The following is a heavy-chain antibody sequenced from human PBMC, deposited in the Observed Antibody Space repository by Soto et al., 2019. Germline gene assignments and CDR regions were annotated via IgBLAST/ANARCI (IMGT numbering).Heavy chain of an antibody. CDR3: ERELFLYYGGNSLSLDY. J-gene: IGHJ4*02. CDR2: IIPKFGTT. D-gene: IGHD4-17*01. Sequence: ASVKVSCKASGGSFSTYGINWVRLAPGQGLEWMGGIIPKFGTTNYAQNFQGRVTITADESTNTAYMELNYLGSDDTAVYFCERELFLYYGGNSLSLDYWCQGIQVYVS. CDR1: GGSFSTYG. V-gene: IGHV1-69*13.